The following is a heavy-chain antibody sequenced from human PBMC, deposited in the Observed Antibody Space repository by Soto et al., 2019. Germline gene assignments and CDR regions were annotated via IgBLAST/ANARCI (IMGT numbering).Heavy chain of an antibody. J-gene: IGHJ4*02. Sequence: PSETLSLTCTVSGGSISSSSYYWGWIRQPPGKGLEWIGSIYYSGSTYYNPSLKSRVTISVDTSKNQFSLKLSSVTAADTAVYYCARPHYYDSSGLFDYWGQGTLVTVSS. D-gene: IGHD3-22*01. CDR1: GGSISSSSYY. CDR2: IYYSGST. CDR3: ARPHYYDSSGLFDY. V-gene: IGHV4-39*01.